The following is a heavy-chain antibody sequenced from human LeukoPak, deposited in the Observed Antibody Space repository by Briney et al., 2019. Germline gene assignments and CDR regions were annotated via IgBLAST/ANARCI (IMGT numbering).Heavy chain of an antibody. CDR3: AKDEFVASDFTGAFDI. Sequence: PGGSLRLSXAASGFTFDDYAMHWVRQAPGKGLEWDSGISWNSGSIGYADSVKGRFTISRDNAKNSLYLQMNSLRAEDMVLYYCAKDEFVASDFTGAFDIWGQGTMVTVSS. CDR1: GFTFDDYA. J-gene: IGHJ3*02. V-gene: IGHV3-9*03. CDR2: ISWNSGSI. D-gene: IGHD2-8*02.